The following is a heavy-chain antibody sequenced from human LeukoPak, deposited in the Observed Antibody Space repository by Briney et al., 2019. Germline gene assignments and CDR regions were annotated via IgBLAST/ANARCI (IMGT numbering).Heavy chain of an antibody. CDR3: ARLDYVWGSYRYPDY. V-gene: IGHV4-38-2*02. D-gene: IGHD3-16*02. Sequence: PSETLSLTCTVSGYSISSGYYWGWIRQPPGKGLEWIGSIYHSGSTYYTPSLKSRVTISVDTSKNQFSLKLSSVTAADTAVYYCARLDYVWGSYRYPDYWGQGTLVTVSS. J-gene: IGHJ4*02. CDR1: GYSISSGYY. CDR2: IYHSGST.